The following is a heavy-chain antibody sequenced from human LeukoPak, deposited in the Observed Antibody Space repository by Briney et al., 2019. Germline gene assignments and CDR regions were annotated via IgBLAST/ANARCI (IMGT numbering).Heavy chain of an antibody. J-gene: IGHJ4*02. V-gene: IGHV1-8*01. Sequence: GASVKVSCKASGYTLTSYDINWVRQATGQGLERMGWMNPNSGNTGYAQKFQGRVTMTRNTSISTAYMELSSLRSEDTAVYYCAKEHVLRYFDTNDYWGQGTLVTVSS. CDR3: AKEHVLRYFDTNDY. CDR1: GYTLTSYD. D-gene: IGHD3-9*01. CDR2: MNPNSGNT.